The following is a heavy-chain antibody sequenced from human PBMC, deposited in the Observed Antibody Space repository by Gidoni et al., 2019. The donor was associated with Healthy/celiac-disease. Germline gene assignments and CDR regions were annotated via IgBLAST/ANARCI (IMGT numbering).Heavy chain of an antibody. CDR3: AGEMATKNYGPFDY. Sequence: QVQLVESGGGVVQPGRSLRLSCAASGFTFSSYAMHWVRQAPGKGLELVAVISYDGSNKYYADAVKGRFTISRDNSKNTLYLQMNSLRAEDTAVYYCAGEMATKNYGPFDYWGQGTLVTVSS. CDR2: ISYDGSNK. V-gene: IGHV3-30-3*01. J-gene: IGHJ4*02. CDR1: GFTFSSYA. D-gene: IGHD3-10*01.